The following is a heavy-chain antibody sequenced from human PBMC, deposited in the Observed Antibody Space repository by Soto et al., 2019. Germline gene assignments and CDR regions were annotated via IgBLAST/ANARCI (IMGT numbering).Heavy chain of an antibody. CDR1: GFTFRNFG. D-gene: IGHD1-26*01. V-gene: IGHV3-33*01. CDR2: IWYDGSRI. CDR3: ARDRGALHYFDY. Sequence: PGGSLRLSCAAAGFTFRNFGMHWVRQAPGKGLEWVAVIWYDGSRINYGDSVKGRFTVSRDNSKNTLYLHMDSLRAEDTAVYYCARDRGALHYFDYCGQGT. J-gene: IGHJ4*02.